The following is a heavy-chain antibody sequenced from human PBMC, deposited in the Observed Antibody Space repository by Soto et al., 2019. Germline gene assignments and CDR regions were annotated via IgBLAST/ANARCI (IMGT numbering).Heavy chain of an antibody. V-gene: IGHV3-23*01. CDR2: IGGGGADT. J-gene: IGHJ5*01. Sequence: DVQLLESGGGLVQPGGSLTLSCAASRFTFSDFAMSWVRQAPGKGLDWVSAIGGGGADTYYADSVKGRFTISRDNSKNTLYLQMNSLRDEDTAVYYCAKDAVPYNGKWDWFDSWGQGTLVTVSS. CDR3: AKDAVPYNGKWDWFDS. CDR1: RFTFSDFA. D-gene: IGHD1-26*01.